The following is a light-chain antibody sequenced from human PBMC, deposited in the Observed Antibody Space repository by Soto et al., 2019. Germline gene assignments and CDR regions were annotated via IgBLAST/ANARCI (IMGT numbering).Light chain of an antibody. CDR3: QQTNSTLSIT. J-gene: IGKJ5*01. CDR1: ESIARH. CDR2: AAS. V-gene: IGKV1-39*01. Sequence: DIQMTQSPSSLSASVGDRVTITCRASESIARHLNWYQQRPGKAPKLLIYAASTLQNGVPSRFRGGGSGTDFTLTNSNLQPEDFATYYCQQTNSTLSITFGQGTRLEIK.